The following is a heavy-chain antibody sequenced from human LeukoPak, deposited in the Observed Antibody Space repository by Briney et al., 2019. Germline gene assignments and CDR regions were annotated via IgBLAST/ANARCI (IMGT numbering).Heavy chain of an antibody. CDR2: ISGSGGST. Sequence: GGSLRLSCAASGFTFSTYAMSWVRQAPGKGLEWVSAISGSGGSTYYADSVKGRFTISRDNAKNSLYLQMNSLRAEDTSVYYCVRDQGGAVSYWGQGTLVTVSS. CDR1: GFTFSTYA. CDR3: VRDQGGAVSY. D-gene: IGHD3-16*01. J-gene: IGHJ4*02. V-gene: IGHV3-23*01.